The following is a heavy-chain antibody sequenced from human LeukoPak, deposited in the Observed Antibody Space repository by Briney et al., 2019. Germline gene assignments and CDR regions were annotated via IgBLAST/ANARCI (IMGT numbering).Heavy chain of an antibody. CDR2: INPRGST. D-gene: IGHD5-24*01. CDR1: GGSYSGYY. CDR3: ARRRLGYYFDY. Sequence: PSETLSLXCGVYGGSYSGYYWSWIHRPPGKGLEWIGEINPRGSTNYNPSLKSRVTLSADTSKNQFSLTLNSVTAADTAVYYCARRRLGYYFDYWGQGTLVTVSS. V-gene: IGHV4-34*01. J-gene: IGHJ4*02.